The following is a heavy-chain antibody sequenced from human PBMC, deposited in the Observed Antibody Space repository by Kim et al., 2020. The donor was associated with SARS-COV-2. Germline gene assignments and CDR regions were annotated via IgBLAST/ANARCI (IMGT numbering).Heavy chain of an antibody. CDR1: GFTFSSYA. V-gene: IGHV3-23*01. J-gene: IGHJ3*02. CDR3: AKDDIVVVPAATGAFDI. Sequence: GGSLRLSCAASGFTFSSYAMSWVRQAPGKGLEWVSAISGSGGSTYYADSVKGRFTISRDNSKNTLYLQMNSLRAEDTAVYYCAKDDIVVVPAATGAFDIWGQGTMVTVSS. D-gene: IGHD2-2*01. CDR2: ISGSGGST.